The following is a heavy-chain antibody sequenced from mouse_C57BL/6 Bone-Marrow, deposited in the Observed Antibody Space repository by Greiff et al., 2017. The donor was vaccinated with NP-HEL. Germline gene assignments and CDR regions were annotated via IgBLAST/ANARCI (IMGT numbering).Heavy chain of an antibody. Sequence: VQLVESGAELARPGASVKMSCKASGYTFTSYTMHWVKQRPGQGLEWIGYINPSSGYTKYNQKFKDKATLTADKSSSTAYMQLSSLTSEDSAVYYCARLLWPRYFDVWGTGTTVTVSS. D-gene: IGHD2-1*01. CDR2: INPSSGYT. CDR1: GYTFTSYT. V-gene: IGHV1-4*01. J-gene: IGHJ1*03. CDR3: ARLLWPRYFDV.